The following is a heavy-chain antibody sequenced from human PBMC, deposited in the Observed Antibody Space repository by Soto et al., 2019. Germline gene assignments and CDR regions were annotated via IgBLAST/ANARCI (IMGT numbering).Heavy chain of an antibody. CDR2: IYYSGST. V-gene: IGHV4-31*03. Sequence: PSETLSLTCTVSGGSISSGGYYWSWIRQHPGKGLEWIGYIYYSGSTYYNPSLKSRVTISVDTSKNQFSLKLSSVTAADTAVYYCARGSGTMITFGGSRSYYYYLDVWGKGTTVTVSS. CDR3: ARGSGTMITFGGSRSYYYYLDV. J-gene: IGHJ6*03. D-gene: IGHD3-16*01. CDR1: GGSISSGGYY.